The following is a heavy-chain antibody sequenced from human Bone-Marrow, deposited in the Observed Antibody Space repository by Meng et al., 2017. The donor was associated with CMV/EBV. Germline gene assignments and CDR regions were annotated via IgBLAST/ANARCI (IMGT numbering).Heavy chain of an antibody. J-gene: IGHJ6*02. CDR2: ISYDGITK. D-gene: IGHD2-2*01. Sequence: GGSLRLSCAASGFTFGGYGRHWVRQPPGKGLEWVTFISYDGITKYYVASVKGRFTLSRDNSKNTVDLQMNSLIAEDTAVYFCARNSVVQAAADSDYYTMDVWGQGTAVTVSS. CDR1: GFTFGGYG. CDR3: ARNSVVQAAADSDYYTMDV. V-gene: IGHV3-30-3*01.